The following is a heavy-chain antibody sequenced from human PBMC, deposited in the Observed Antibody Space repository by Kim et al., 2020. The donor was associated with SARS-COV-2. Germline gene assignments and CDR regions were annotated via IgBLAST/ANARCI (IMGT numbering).Heavy chain of an antibody. CDR1: GGSISSGGYY. J-gene: IGHJ6*02. D-gene: IGHD3-3*01. CDR2: IYYSGST. V-gene: IGHV4-31*03. Sequence: SETLSLTCTVSGGSISSGGYYWSWIRQHPGKGLEWIGYIYYSGSTYYNPSLKSRVTISVDTSKNQFSLKLSSVTAADTAVYYCARVNDFWSGYPHGMDVWGQGTTVTVSS. CDR3: ARVNDFWSGYPHGMDV.